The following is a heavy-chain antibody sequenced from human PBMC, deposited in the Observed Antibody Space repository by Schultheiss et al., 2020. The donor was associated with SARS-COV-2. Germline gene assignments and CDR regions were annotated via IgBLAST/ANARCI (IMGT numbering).Heavy chain of an antibody. CDR1: GGSFSGYY. Sequence: SETLSLTCAVYGGSFSGYYWSWIRQPPGKGLEWIGYIYYSGSTYYNPSLKSRVTISVDTSKNQFSLKLSSVTAADTAVYYCAVHVDVAMADDYWGQGTLVTVSS. CDR2: IYYSGST. J-gene: IGHJ4*02. V-gene: IGHV4-34*01. D-gene: IGHD5-18*01. CDR3: AVHVDVAMADDY.